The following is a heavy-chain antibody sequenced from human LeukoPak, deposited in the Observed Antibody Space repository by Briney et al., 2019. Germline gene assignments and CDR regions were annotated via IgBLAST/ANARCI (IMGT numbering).Heavy chain of an antibody. Sequence: GGSLRLSCTAPGFTFSSYAMSWVRQAPGKGLEWVSAISGSGGSTYYADSVKGRFTISRDNSKNTLYLQMNSLRAEDTAVYYCITMVRGVNSYFDYWGQGTLVTVSS. V-gene: IGHV3-23*01. CDR3: ITMVRGVNSYFDY. CDR1: GFTFSSYA. D-gene: IGHD3-10*01. J-gene: IGHJ4*02. CDR2: ISGSGGST.